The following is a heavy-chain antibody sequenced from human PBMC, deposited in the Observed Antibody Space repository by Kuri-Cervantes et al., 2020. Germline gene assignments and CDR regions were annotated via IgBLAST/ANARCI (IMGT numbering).Heavy chain of an antibody. CDR2: IYYSGST. J-gene: IGHJ4*02. CDR3: ARAGIVGATGEFDY. Sequence: ESLKISCTVSGGSISSYYWSWIRQPPGKGLEWIGYIYYSGSTNYNPSLKSRVTISVDTSKNQFSLKLSSVTAADTAVYYCARAGIVGATGEFDYWGQRTLVTVSS. V-gene: IGHV4-59*12. CDR1: GGSISSYY. D-gene: IGHD1-26*01.